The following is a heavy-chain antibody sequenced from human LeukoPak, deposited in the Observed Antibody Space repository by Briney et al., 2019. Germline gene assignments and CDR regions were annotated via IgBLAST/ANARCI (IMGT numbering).Heavy chain of an antibody. D-gene: IGHD1-14*01. Sequence: GGSLRLSCAASGFTFSSYSMNWGRQAPGKGLEWVSSISSSSSYIYYADSVKGRFTISRDNAKNSLYLQMNSLRAEDTAVYYCARGGRTTAPTWFDPWGQGTLVTVSS. CDR1: GFTFSSYS. J-gene: IGHJ5*02. V-gene: IGHV3-21*01. CDR3: ARGGRTTAPTWFDP. CDR2: ISSSSSYI.